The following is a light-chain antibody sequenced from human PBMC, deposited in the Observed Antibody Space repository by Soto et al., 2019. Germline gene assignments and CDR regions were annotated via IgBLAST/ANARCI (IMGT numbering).Light chain of an antibody. V-gene: IGLV2-14*01. Sequence: QSALTQPASVSGSPGQSITISCTGTSSDVGGYNYVSWYQQHPGKAPKLMIYDVSNRPSGVSNRFSGSKSGNTGSLTISGLQAEDEADYYCSSYTSSSTLVFGGGTKVTVL. CDR1: SSDVGGYNY. CDR3: SSYTSSSTLV. J-gene: IGLJ2*01. CDR2: DVS.